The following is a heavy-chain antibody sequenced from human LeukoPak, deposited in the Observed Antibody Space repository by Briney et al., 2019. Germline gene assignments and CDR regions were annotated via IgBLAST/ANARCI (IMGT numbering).Heavy chain of an antibody. Sequence: GASVKVSCKASGYTFTGYYTHWVRQAPGQGLEWMGWINPKTGVTNYAQRFQGRVTVTTDTSISTAYMDLSNLRSDDTALYYCARGPTVVTPDYWGQGTLVTVSS. CDR2: INPKTGVT. D-gene: IGHD4-23*01. CDR3: ARGPTVVTPDY. J-gene: IGHJ4*02. CDR1: GYTFTGYY. V-gene: IGHV1-2*02.